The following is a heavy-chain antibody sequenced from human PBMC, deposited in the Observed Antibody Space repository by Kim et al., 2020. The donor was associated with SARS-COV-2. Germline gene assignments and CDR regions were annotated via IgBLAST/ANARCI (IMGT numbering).Heavy chain of an antibody. Sequence: SETLSLTCAVYGGSFSGYYWSWIRQPPGKGLEWIGEINHSGSTNYNTSLKSRVTISVDTSKNQFSLKLSSVTAADTAVYYCARARVYNGGAFDYWGQGT. CDR2: INHSGST. V-gene: IGHV4-34*01. D-gene: IGHD1-1*01. CDR3: ARARVYNGGAFDY. J-gene: IGHJ4*02. CDR1: GGSFSGYY.